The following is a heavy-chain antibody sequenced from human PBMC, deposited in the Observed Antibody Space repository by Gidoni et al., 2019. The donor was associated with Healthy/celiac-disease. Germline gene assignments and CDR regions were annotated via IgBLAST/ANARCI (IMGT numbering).Heavy chain of an antibody. CDR2: IYDSGST. J-gene: IGHJ4*02. CDR3: ARSRLGYYYGSEFDY. V-gene: IGHV4-59*08. D-gene: IGHD3-10*01. Sequence: QVQLQESGPGLVKPSETLYLTCTVSGGSISSYYWSWIRQPPGKGLEWIGYIYDSGSTNYNPSLKSRVTISVDTSKNQFSLKLSSVTAADTAVYYCARSRLGYYYGSEFDYWGQGTLVTVSS. CDR1: GGSISSYY.